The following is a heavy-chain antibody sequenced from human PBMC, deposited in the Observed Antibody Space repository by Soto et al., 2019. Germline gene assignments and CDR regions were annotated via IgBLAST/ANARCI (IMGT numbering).Heavy chain of an antibody. Sequence: QVQLQESGPGLVKPSETLSLTCTVSGGSISGYYWSWIRQPPGKGLEWIGYIYYSTNYNPSLKSRVTISVDTPKNPLSLKLTSVTAADTAVYYCARTSPVAGGFDYWGQGTLVTVSS. J-gene: IGHJ4*02. V-gene: IGHV4-59*01. CDR3: ARTSPVAGGFDY. CDR1: GGSISGYY. D-gene: IGHD6-19*01. CDR2: IYYST.